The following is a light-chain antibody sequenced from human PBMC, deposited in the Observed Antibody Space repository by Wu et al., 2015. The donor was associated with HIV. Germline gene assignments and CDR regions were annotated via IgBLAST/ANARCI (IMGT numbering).Light chain of an antibody. J-gene: IGKJ1*01. CDR3: QKYNTAPWT. CDR2: AAS. CDR1: QSINNY. V-gene: IGKV1-27*01. Sequence: DIQMTQSPSSLSASVGDRATITCRASQSINNYLNWYQQKPGKAPKLLIYAASNLQSGVPSRFSGSGSGTDFTLTISSLQPEDVATYYCQKYNTAPWTFGQGTKVEMK.